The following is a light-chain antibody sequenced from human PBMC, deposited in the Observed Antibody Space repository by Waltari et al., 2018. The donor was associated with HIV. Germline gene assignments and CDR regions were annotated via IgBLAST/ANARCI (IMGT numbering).Light chain of an antibody. CDR1: QNVGGA. CDR2: GAS. J-gene: IGKJ4*01. CDR3: QQHSAWPLT. Sequence: EIVMTQSPATLSVSPVEGATLSCRASQNVGGALAWYQLKPGHAPRLLIYGASTRATGIPARFGASGSGTEFTLTISGLQSEDFALYYCQQHSAWPLTFGGGTNVEI. V-gene: IGKV3-15*01.